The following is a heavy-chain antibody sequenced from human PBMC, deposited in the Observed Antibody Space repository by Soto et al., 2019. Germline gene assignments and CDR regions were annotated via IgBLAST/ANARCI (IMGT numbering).Heavy chain of an antibody. Sequence: SVKVSCKASGFTFTSSAMQWVRQARGQRLEWIGWIVVGSGNTNYAQKFQERVTITRDMSTSTADMELSSLRSEDTAVYYCAGLLLDGMYDYHYGMDVCGQGTTVTVSS. D-gene: IGHD2-8*01. CDR2: IVVGSGNT. CDR3: AGLLLDGMYDYHYGMDV. J-gene: IGHJ6*02. CDR1: GFTFTSSA. V-gene: IGHV1-58*02.